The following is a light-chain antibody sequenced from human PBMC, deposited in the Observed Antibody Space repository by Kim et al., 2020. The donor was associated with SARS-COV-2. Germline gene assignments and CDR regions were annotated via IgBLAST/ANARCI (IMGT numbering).Light chain of an antibody. V-gene: IGKV3-20*01. CDR1: QSVSSSY. CDR3: QQYGSSRT. Sequence: LSPGERATLSCRASQSVSSSYLSWYQQKPGQAPRLLIYGASSRATGIPDRFSGSGSGTDFTLTISRLEPEDFAVYYCQQYGSSRTFGQGTKVDIK. J-gene: IGKJ1*01. CDR2: GAS.